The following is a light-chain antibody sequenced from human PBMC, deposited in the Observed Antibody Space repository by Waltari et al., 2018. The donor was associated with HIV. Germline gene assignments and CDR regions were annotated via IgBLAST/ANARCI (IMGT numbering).Light chain of an antibody. V-gene: IGLV1-40*01. J-gene: IGLJ3*02. CDR1: SSNIGAGYD. CDR3: QSYDSSLSGWV. CDR2: GNN. Sequence: QSVLTQPPSVSGAPGQRVTISCTGSSSNIGAGYDVHWYQQLPGTAPKLLIYGNNHRPSGGPGRFAGSKAATSAALAITGLQAEDEADYYCQSYDSSLSGWVFGGGTKLTVL.